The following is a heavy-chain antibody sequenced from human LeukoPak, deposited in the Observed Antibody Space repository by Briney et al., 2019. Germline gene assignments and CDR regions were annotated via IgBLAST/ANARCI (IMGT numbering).Heavy chain of an antibody. J-gene: IGHJ4*02. V-gene: IGHV4-34*01. CDR1: GGSFSGYY. D-gene: IGHD2-2*01. CDR3: ARPKYCSSTSCYRGGFGY. Sequence: PSETLSLTCAVYGGSFSGYYWSWIRQPPGKGLEWIGEISHSGSTNYNPSLKSRVTISVDTSKNQFSLKLSSVTAADTAVYYCARPKYCSSTSCYRGGFGYWGQGTLVTVSS. CDR2: ISHSGST.